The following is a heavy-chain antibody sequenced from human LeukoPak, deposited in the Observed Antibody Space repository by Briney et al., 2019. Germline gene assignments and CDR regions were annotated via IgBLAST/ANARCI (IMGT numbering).Heavy chain of an antibody. CDR3: AKDTTGGRLTQGGMDV. CDR1: GFTFDDYA. Sequence: PGGSLRLSCAASGFTFDDYAMHWVRQAPGKGLEWVSGISWNSGSIGYADSVKGRFTISRDNAKNSLYLQMNSLRAEDTALYYCAKDTTGGRLTQGGMDVWGQGTTVTVSS. CDR2: ISWNSGSI. V-gene: IGHV3-9*01. D-gene: IGHD6-25*01. J-gene: IGHJ6*02.